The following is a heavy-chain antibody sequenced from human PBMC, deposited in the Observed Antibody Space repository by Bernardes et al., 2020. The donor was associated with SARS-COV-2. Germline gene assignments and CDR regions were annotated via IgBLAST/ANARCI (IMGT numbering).Heavy chain of an antibody. CDR3: TRDPSGPSAS. J-gene: IGHJ4*02. CDR1: GFPFSTYW. Sequence: GGSLRLSCAASGFPFSTYWMHWVRQAPGKGLVWVSHISHDGNTITYADSVKGRFSISRDNAKNMLYLQMTTLRAEDTAVYYCTRDPSGPSASWGQGALVTVSS. D-gene: IGHD1-26*01. V-gene: IGHV3-74*01. CDR2: ISHDGNTI.